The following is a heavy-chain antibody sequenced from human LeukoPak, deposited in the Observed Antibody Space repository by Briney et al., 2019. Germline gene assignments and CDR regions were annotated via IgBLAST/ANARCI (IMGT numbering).Heavy chain of an antibody. CDR1: GFTFSSYA. CDR3: AKDHRYCSSTSCSHFDY. D-gene: IGHD2-2*01. Sequence: GGSLRLSCAASGFTFSSYAMSWVRQAPGKGLEWVSAISGSGGSTYYADSVKGRFTISRDNSKNTLYLQMNSLRAEDTAVYYCAKDHRYCSSTSCSHFDYWGQGTLVTVSS. CDR2: ISGSGGST. J-gene: IGHJ4*02. V-gene: IGHV3-23*01.